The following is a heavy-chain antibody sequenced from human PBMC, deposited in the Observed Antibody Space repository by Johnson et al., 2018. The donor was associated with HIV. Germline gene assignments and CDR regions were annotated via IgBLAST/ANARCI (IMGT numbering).Heavy chain of an antibody. V-gene: IGHV3-64*01. CDR1: GFTFSSHA. CDR2: ISSNGGST. J-gene: IGHJ3*02. Sequence: VQLVESGGDLVQPGGSLRVSCAASGFTFSSHAMHWVRQAPGKGLEYVSAISSNGGSTYYAKSVKGRFTISRDNSKNTLDLQMGSLRAEDMAVYYCARGFYGILTCFDAFDIWGQGTMVTVSS. CDR3: ARGFYGILTCFDAFDI. D-gene: IGHD3-9*01.